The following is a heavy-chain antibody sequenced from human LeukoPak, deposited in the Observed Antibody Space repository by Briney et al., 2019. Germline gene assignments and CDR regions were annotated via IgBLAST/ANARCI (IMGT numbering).Heavy chain of an antibody. CDR1: GYTLTELS. D-gene: IGHD5-12*01. CDR3: ATALWGATIPIY. Sequence: ASVKVSCKVSGYTLTELSMHWVRQAPGKGLEWMGGFDPEDGETIYAQKFQGRVTMTEDTSTDTAYMELSSLRSEDTAVYYCATALWGATIPIYWGQGTLVTVPS. CDR2: FDPEDGET. J-gene: IGHJ4*02. V-gene: IGHV1-24*01.